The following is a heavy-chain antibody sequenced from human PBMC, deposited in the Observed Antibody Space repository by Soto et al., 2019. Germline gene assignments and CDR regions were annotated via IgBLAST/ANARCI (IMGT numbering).Heavy chain of an antibody. Sequence: SETLSLTCAVYGGSFSGYYWSWIRQPPGKGLEWIGEINHSGSTNYNQSLKSRVTISVDTSKNQFSLKLSSVTAADTAVYYCARGRSIAARPVYYCYYMDVWGKGTTVTVSS. CDR3: ARGRSIAARPVYYCYYMDV. D-gene: IGHD6-6*01. CDR2: INHSGST. J-gene: IGHJ6*03. CDR1: GGSFSGYY. V-gene: IGHV4-34*01.